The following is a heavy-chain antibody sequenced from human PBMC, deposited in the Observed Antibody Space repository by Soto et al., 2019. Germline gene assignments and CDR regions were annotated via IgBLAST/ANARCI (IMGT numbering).Heavy chain of an antibody. CDR3: AREIFAAAYAATSAFDL. J-gene: IGHJ4*02. CDR1: GFTFSSHA. Sequence: GESLKISCAASGFTFSSHAMGWLRQAPGTGPEWVAFVDGSGYDTSYAESVKGRFTVSRDNSDNSLYLHMDSLRAEDTGRYFCAREIFAAAYAATSAFDLWGQGALVTVSS. D-gene: IGHD2-8*01. V-gene: IGHV3-23*01. CDR2: VDGSGYDT.